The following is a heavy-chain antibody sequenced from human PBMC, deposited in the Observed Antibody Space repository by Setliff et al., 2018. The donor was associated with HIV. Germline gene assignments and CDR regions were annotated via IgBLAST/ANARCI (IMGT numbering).Heavy chain of an antibody. Sequence: ASVKVSCKASGYTFTDNYIHWVRQAPGQGLGWVAWINPSSGRTDYAQRFQGRVTLTSDSSISTAYMELSRLRSDDTATYYCTRDYAHYFDFWGQGILVTVSS. J-gene: IGHJ4*02. D-gene: IGHD3-16*01. CDR3: TRDYAHYFDF. V-gene: IGHV1-2*02. CDR1: GYTFTDNY. CDR2: INPSSGRT.